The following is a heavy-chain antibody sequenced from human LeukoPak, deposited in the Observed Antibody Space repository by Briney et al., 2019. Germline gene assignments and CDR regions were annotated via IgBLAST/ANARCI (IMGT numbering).Heavy chain of an antibody. J-gene: IGHJ4*02. CDR1: GGTFSSYA. CDR2: IIPIFGTA. V-gene: IGHV1-69*13. CDR3: ARGNKYYYDSSGYGDY. D-gene: IGHD3-22*01. Sequence: ASVKVSCKASGGTFSSYAISWVRQAPGQGLEWMGGIIPIFGTANYAQKFQGRVTITADESTSTAYMELSRLRSDDTAVYYCARGNKYYYDSSGYGDYWGQGTLVTVSS.